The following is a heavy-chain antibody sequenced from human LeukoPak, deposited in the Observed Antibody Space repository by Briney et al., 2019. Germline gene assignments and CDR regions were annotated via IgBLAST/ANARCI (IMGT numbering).Heavy chain of an antibody. CDR2: ISNDGSWT. CDR1: GFSLNIFW. D-gene: IGHD7-27*01. J-gene: IGHJ4*02. Sequence: GGSLRLSCVVSGFSLNIFWRDWVRQVPGKGLVWVSGISNDGSWTGYADSVQGRLIISRDTAQNTVYLQMNSLRVDDTAVYFCARGNWGPDYWGQGTLVTVSS. V-gene: IGHV3-74*01. CDR3: ARGNWGPDY.